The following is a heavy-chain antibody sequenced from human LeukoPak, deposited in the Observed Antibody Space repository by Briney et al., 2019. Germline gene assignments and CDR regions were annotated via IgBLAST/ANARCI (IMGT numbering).Heavy chain of an antibody. J-gene: IGHJ4*02. V-gene: IGHV3-30*18. CDR3: AKGGSYYDSRLGY. CDR2: ISYDGNNK. CDR1: GFTFSSYW. D-gene: IGHD3-22*01. Sequence: PGGSLRLSCGASGFTFSSYWMSWVRQAPGKGLEWVALISYDGNNKYYADSVKGRFTISRDNSKNTLYLQMNSLRAEDTAVYYCAKGGSYYDSRLGYWGQGTLVTVSS.